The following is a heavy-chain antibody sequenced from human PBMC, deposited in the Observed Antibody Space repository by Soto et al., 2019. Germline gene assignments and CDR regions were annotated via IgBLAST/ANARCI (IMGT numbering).Heavy chain of an antibody. J-gene: IGHJ2*01. D-gene: IGHD3-9*01. V-gene: IGHV1-3*01. CDR3: ARAAPDYDILAGYYHRYFDL. CDR1: GYTFTSYA. CDR2: INAGNGNT. Sequence: ASVKVSCKASGYTFTSYAMHWVRQAPGQRLEWMGWINAGNGNTKYSQKFQGRVTITRDTSASTAYMELSSLRSEDTAVYYCARAAPDYDILAGYYHRYFDLWGRGTLVTVSS.